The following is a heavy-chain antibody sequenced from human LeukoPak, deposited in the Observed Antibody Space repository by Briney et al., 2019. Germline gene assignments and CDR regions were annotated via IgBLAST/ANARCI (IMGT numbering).Heavy chain of an antibody. D-gene: IGHD2-15*01. CDR2: ISSSSSYI. J-gene: IGHJ4*02. V-gene: IGHV3-21*01. Sequence: GGSLRLSCAASGFTFSSYSMNWVRQAPGKGLEWGSSISSSSSYIYYADSVKGRFPISRDNAKTSLYLQMNSLRAEDTAVYYCARLAGGGRWGQGTLVTVSS. CDR3: ARLAGGGR. CDR1: GFTFSSYS.